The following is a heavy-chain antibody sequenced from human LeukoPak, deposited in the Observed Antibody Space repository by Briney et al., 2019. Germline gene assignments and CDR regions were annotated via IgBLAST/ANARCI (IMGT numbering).Heavy chain of an antibody. CDR2: INHSGST. D-gene: IGHD3-10*01. CDR3: ARGPDSGSYFAWFDP. V-gene: IGHV4-34*01. J-gene: IGHJ5*02. CDR1: GGSFSGFY. Sequence: PSETLSLTCAVYGGSFSGFYWSWVRQPPGKGLEWIGEINHSGSTYYNPSFKSRVTILVDTSRNQFSLKLTSVTAADTAVYYCARGPDSGSYFAWFDPWGQGTLVTVSS.